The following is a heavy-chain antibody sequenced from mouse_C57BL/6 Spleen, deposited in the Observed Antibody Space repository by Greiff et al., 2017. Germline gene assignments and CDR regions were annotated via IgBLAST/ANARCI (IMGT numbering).Heavy chain of an antibody. J-gene: IGHJ2*01. CDR3: ARWDTTVALDY. CDR2: IYPGGGYT. Sequence: VQLQESGAELVRPGTSVKMSCKASGYTFTNYWIGWAKQRPGHGLEWIGDIYPGGGYTNYNEKFKGKATLTADKSSSTAYMHFSSLTSEDSAIYYCARWDTTVALDYWGQGTTLTVSS. CDR1: GYTFTNYW. V-gene: IGHV1-63*01. D-gene: IGHD1-1*01.